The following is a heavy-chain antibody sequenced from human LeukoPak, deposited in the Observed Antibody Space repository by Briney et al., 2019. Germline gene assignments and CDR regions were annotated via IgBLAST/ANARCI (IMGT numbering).Heavy chain of an antibody. CDR1: GFTFSSYA. CDR3: AKSSGFSGSYSADY. Sequence: PGGSLSLSCAASGFTFSSYAMSWVRQAPGKGLEGVSAISGSGGSTYYADSVKGRFTIPRDNSKNTPYLQMNSLRAEDTAVYYCAKSSGFSGSYSADYWGQGTLVTVSS. J-gene: IGHJ4*02. CDR2: ISGSGGST. D-gene: IGHD1-26*01. V-gene: IGHV3-23*01.